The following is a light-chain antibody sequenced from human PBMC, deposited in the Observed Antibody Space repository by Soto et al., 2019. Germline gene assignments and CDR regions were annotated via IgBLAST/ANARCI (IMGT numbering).Light chain of an antibody. CDR2: VAS. CDR1: QSVSSSY. CDR3: EHYGSVPT. Sequence: EIVLTQSPGTLSLSPGERATLSCRASQSVSSSYLAWYQQKPGQAPRLLIYVASSRATGIPDRFSDSGSGTDFTLTTSRLEPDEFPVYYCEHYGSVPTFGQGTKVESK. V-gene: IGKV3-20*01. J-gene: IGKJ1*01.